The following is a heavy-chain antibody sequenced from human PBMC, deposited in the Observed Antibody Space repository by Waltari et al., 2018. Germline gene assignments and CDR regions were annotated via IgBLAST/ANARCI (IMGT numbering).Heavy chain of an antibody. D-gene: IGHD2-2*01. CDR2: IDAGNGNT. CDR1: GYTFTSYA. Sequence: QVQLVQSGAEVKKPGASVKVSCKASGYTFTSYAMHWVRQAPGQRLEWMGWIDAGNGNTKYSQKFQGRVTITRDTSASTAYMELSSLRSEDTAVYYCARGLVPAASWGPGPGPYGMDVWGQGP. V-gene: IGHV1-3*01. J-gene: IGHJ6*02. CDR3: ARGLVPAASWGPGPGPYGMDV.